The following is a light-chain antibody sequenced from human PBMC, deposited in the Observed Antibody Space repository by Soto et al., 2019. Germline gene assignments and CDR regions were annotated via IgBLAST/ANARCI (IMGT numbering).Light chain of an antibody. CDR3: QQYTTYPWT. CDR2: KAS. Sequence: DIQMTQSPSTLSASVGDRVTITCRASQSIGSSLAWYQQKPGKAPKLLIYKASGLESGVPSRFSGSGSGAEFTLTISSLQPDDFATYYCQQYTTYPWTFGQGTKVEIK. J-gene: IGKJ1*01. V-gene: IGKV1-5*03. CDR1: QSIGSS.